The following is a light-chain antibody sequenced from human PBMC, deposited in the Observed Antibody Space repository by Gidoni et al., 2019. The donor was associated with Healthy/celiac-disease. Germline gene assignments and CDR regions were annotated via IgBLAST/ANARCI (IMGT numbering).Light chain of an antibody. J-gene: IGKJ2*04. CDR3: MQARQTPPKCS. Sequence: DIVMTQSPLSLPVTPGEPASISCRSSQSLLHSNGYNYLDWYLQKPGQSPQLLIYLGSNRASGVPDRFSGSGSGTDFTLKISRVEAEDVGVYYCMQARQTPPKCSFGQGTKLEIK. V-gene: IGKV2-28*01. CDR2: LGS. CDR1: QSLLHSNGYNY.